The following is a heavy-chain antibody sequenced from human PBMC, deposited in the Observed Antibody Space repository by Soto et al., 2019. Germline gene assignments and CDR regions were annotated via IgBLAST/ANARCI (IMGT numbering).Heavy chain of an antibody. V-gene: IGHV3-30-3*01. D-gene: IGHD1-1*01. J-gene: IGHJ6*02. Sequence: QVQLVESGGGVVQPGRSLRLSCEASGFTFSSYAMHWVRQAPGKGLEWVAVISYDGSNKYYADSVKGRFTISRDNSKNTLYLQMNSRRAEDTAVYYCARDRLRYNWNDFPYYYYGMDAWGRGTTVTVSS. CDR2: ISYDGSNK. CDR3: ARDRLRYNWNDFPYYYYGMDA. CDR1: GFTFSSYA.